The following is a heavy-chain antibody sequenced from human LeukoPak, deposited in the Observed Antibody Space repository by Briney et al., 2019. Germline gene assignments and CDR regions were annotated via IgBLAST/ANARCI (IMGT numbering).Heavy chain of an antibody. D-gene: IGHD3-22*01. J-gene: IGHJ3*02. CDR2: TYYRSKWYN. V-gene: IGHV6-1*01. CDR1: GDSVSSNSAA. CDR3: ARTSYYYSSGSYRDAFDI. Sequence: SQTLSLTCAISGDSVSSNSAAWNWIRQSPSRGLEWLGRTYYRSKWYNDYAVSVKSRIAINPDTSKNQFSLQLNSVTPEDTAVYFCARTSYYYSSGSYRDAFDIWGQGTVVSVSS.